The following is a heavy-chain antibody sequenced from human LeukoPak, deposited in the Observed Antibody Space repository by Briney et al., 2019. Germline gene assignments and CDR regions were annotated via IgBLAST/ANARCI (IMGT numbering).Heavy chain of an antibody. CDR2: IYYSGST. J-gene: IGHJ4*02. D-gene: IGHD5/OR15-5a*01. V-gene: IGHV4-39*01. CDR1: GGSISSSSYY. Sequence: SETLSLTCTVSGGSISSSSYYWGWIRQPPGKGLEWIGSIYYSGSTHYNPSLKSRVTISVDTSKNQFSLKLSSVTAADTAVYYCARGLSSLRFIYDFWGQGTLVTVSS. CDR3: ARGLSSLRFIYDF.